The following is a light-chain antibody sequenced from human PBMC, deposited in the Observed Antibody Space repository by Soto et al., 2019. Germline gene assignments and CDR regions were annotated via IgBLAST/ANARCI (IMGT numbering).Light chain of an antibody. CDR3: QRYGRSPGLFT. V-gene: IGKV3-20*01. CDR2: GAS. CDR1: QSVSNNY. Sequence: EIVLTQSPGSLSLSPGERATLSCRASQSVSNNYLAWYLQKPGQAPKLLLYGASSRATGIPDRFSGSGSGTDFTLTISRLEPEDFAVYYCQRYGRSPGLFTFGPGTRVDIK. J-gene: IGKJ3*01.